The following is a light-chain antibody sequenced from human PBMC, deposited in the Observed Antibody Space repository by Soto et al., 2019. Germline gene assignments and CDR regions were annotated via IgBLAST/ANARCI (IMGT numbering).Light chain of an antibody. CDR2: AAS. V-gene: IGKV1-39*01. Sequence: DIQMTQSPSSLYASVGDRVTITCRASQSISSYLNWYQQKPGKAPKLLIYAASSLQSGVPSRFSGSGSGTDFTLTISSLQPEDFATYYCQQSYSTPRTFGQGTKVDIK. CDR1: QSISSY. J-gene: IGKJ1*01. CDR3: QQSYSTPRT.